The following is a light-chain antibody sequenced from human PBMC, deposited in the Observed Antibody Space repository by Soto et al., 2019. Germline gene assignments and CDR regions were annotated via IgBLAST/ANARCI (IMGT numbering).Light chain of an antibody. J-gene: IGLJ1*01. V-gene: IGLV1-47*01. CDR2: RND. CDR3: AAWDDSLSGSHV. CDR1: SSNIGNNY. Sequence: QSVLTQPPSASGTPGQRVSVSCSGSSSNIGNNYVFWYQHLPGTAPKLLIYRNDQRPSGVSARFSGSKSGTSASLAISGPRSEDEADYYCAAWDDSLSGSHVFGPGTKLTVL.